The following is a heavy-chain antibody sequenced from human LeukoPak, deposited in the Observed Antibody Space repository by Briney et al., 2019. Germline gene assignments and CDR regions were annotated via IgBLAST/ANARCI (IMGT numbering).Heavy chain of an antibody. CDR3: ARDLDDSSGYYYGEYFQH. CDR2: INSDGSST. V-gene: IGHV3-74*01. D-gene: IGHD3-22*01. CDR1: GFTFSSYW. Sequence: PGGSLRLSCAASGFTFSSYWMHWVRQVPGKGLVWVSRINSDGSSTSYADSVKGRFTISRDNAKNTLYLQMNSLRAEDTAVYYCARDLDDSSGYYYGEYFQHWGQGTLVTVSS. J-gene: IGHJ1*01.